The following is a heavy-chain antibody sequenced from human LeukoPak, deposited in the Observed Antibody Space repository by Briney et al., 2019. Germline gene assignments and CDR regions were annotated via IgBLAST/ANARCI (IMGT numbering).Heavy chain of an antibody. J-gene: IGHJ4*02. CDR2: IYYSGST. V-gene: IGHV4-39*01. D-gene: IGHD5-24*01. CDR3: ARKSRHGYNPLDY. CDR1: GGSISSSSYY. Sequence: SETLSLTCTVSGGSISSSSYYWGWIRQPPGKGLEWIGSIYYSGSTYYNPSLKSRVTISVDTSKNQFSLKLSSVTAADTAIYYCARKSRHGYNPLDYWGQGTLVTVSS.